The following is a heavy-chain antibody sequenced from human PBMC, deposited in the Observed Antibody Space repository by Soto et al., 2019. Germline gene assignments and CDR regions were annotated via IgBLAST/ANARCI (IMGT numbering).Heavy chain of an antibody. CDR3: ARGAVVRGTDY. CDR1: GGSFSGYY. V-gene: IGHV4-34*01. D-gene: IGHD3-10*01. CDR2: INHSGST. J-gene: IGHJ4*02. Sequence: SETLSLTCAVYGGSFSGYYWSWIRQPPGKGLEWIGEINHSGSTNYNPSLKSRVTISVDTSKNQFPLKLSSVTAADTAVYYCARGAVVRGTDYWGQGTLVTVSS.